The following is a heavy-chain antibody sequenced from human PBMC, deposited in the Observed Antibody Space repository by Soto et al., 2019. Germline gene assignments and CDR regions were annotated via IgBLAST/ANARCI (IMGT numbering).Heavy chain of an antibody. Sequence: QLQLQESGSGLVKPSQTLSLTCAVSGGSISSGGYFWSWIRQPPGKGLEWIGYIYHSGSTDYTPSLQRRAALSVDRPKTPFPLTLSSVTAADTALYYWARGLGPWGQGTLVTVSS. J-gene: IGHJ5*02. CDR1: GGSISSGGYF. CDR2: IYHSGST. CDR3: ARGLGP. V-gene: IGHV4-30-2*01. D-gene: IGHD3-10*01.